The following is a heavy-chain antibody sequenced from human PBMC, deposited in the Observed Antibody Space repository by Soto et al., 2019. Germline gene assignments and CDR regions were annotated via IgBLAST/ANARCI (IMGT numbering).Heavy chain of an antibody. Sequence: SGPTLVNPTQTLTLTCTFSGFSLSTSGVGVGWIRQPPGKALEWLALIYWDDDKRYSPSLKSRLTITKDTSKNQVVLTMTNMDPVDTATYYCAHSSYDFWSGYYTYNWFDPWGQGTLVTVSS. CDR1: GFSLSTSGVG. CDR3: AHSSYDFWSGYYTYNWFDP. CDR2: IYWDDDK. J-gene: IGHJ5*02. D-gene: IGHD3-3*01. V-gene: IGHV2-5*02.